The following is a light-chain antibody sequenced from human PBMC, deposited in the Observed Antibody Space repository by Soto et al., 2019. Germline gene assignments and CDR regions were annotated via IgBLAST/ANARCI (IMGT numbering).Light chain of an antibody. J-gene: IGKJ1*01. CDR3: QHRSSGWT. Sequence: VLTQSAETRSFWPSESATLSCRTSQSVSNYLAWYQQKPGQAPRLLIYDASNRATGIPARFSGSGSGTDFTLPMTSLEPEAFAVNYCQHRSSGWTYAQGTKVDI. CDR2: DAS. CDR1: QSVSNY. V-gene: IGKV3-11*01.